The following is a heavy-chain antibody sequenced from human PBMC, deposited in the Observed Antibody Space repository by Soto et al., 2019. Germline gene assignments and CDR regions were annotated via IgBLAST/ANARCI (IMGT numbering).Heavy chain of an antibody. V-gene: IGHV3-23*01. CDR1: GVSLSINA. J-gene: IGHJ4*02. CDR3: AKALGRDFSDFDS. Sequence: GGSLRLACEACGVSLSINAVTGVRQAPGKGLEWVSAISDSGGSTYYADSVAGRFTISRDNSRHTLYLQMNSLRAEDTAIYYCAKALGRDFSDFDSWGQGTQVTVSS. D-gene: IGHD3-10*01. CDR2: ISDSGGST.